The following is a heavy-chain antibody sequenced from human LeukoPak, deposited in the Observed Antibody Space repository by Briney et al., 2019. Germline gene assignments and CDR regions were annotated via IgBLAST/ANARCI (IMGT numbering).Heavy chain of an antibody. CDR3: ARGPEYGGTIDY. CDR2: INPNSDAT. Sequence: ASVKVSCKASGYTFIVHYIHWVRQAPGQGLEWMGWINPNSDATKYSQKFQGRVTMTRDTSISTTYMDLTRLTSDDTAVYYCARGPEYGGTIDYWGQGTLVTVSS. D-gene: IGHD4-23*01. J-gene: IGHJ4*02. CDR1: GYTFIVHY. V-gene: IGHV1-2*02.